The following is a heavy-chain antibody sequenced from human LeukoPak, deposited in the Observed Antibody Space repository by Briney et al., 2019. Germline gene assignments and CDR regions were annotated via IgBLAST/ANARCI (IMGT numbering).Heavy chain of an antibody. D-gene: IGHD1-14*01. CDR3: ARQTGQLDY. V-gene: IGHV3-30*04. Sequence: SGGSLRLSCAASGFTFSSYAMHWVRQAPGKGLEWVAVIPYDGSNKYYADSVKGRFTISRDNSKNTLYLQMNSLRAEDTAVYYCARQTGQLDYWGQGTLVTVSS. J-gene: IGHJ4*02. CDR2: IPYDGSNK. CDR1: GFTFSSYA.